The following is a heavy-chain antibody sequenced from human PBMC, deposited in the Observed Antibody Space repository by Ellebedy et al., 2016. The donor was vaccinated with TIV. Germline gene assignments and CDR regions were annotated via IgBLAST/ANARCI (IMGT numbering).Heavy chain of an antibody. CDR3: ARAKAGTGSSDY. D-gene: IGHD3-10*01. CDR1: GFTFSNYW. V-gene: IGHV3-74*01. CDR2: INSDGSSI. J-gene: IGHJ4*02. Sequence: GESLKISCAASGFTFSNYWMHWVRQAPEKGLVWVSRINSDGSSISYADSVKGRFTISRDNAKNTLHLQMNSLRAEDTAVYYCARAKAGTGSSDYWGQGTLVTVSS.